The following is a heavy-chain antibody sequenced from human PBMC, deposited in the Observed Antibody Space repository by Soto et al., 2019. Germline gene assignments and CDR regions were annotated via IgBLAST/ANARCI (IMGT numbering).Heavy chain of an antibody. V-gene: IGHV5-51*03. Sequence: GESLKISCKGSGYIFTNYWIGWVRQKPGKGLEWMGIIYPGGSDTKYSTCFQGQVTSSADKSINTAYLQWSSLKASDTAMYYCASLSRLEPRSAFDYWGQGTLVTVSS. CDR2: IYPGGSDT. D-gene: IGHD1-1*01. CDR1: GYIFTNYW. J-gene: IGHJ4*02. CDR3: ASLSRLEPRSAFDY.